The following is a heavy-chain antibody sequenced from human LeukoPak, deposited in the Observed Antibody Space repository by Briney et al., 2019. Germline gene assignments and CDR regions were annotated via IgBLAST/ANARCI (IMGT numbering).Heavy chain of an antibody. D-gene: IGHD4-23*01. CDR1: GYTFTSYG. V-gene: IGHV1-18*04. CDR2: ISAYNGNT. J-gene: IGHJ4*02. Sequence: EASVKVSCKASGYTFTSYGISWVRQAPGQGLEWMGWISAYNGNTNYAQKLQGRVTMTTDTSTSTAYMELSSLRSEDTAVYYCARESAGNSPDYWGQGTLVTVSS. CDR3: ARESAGNSPDY.